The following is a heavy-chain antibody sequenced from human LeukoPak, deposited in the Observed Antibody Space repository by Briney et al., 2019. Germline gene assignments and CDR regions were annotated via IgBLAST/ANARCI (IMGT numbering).Heavy chain of an antibody. J-gene: IGHJ4*02. CDR1: GGSFSGYY. V-gene: IGHV4-34*01. Sequence: NTSETLSLTCAVYGGSFSGYYWSWIRQPPGKGLEWIGEINHSGSTNYNPSLKSRVTISVDTSKNQFSLKLSSVTAADTAVYYCARREGADIVVVPAATHFDYWGQGTLVTVSS. CDR2: INHSGST. CDR3: ARREGADIVVVPAATHFDY. D-gene: IGHD2-2*01.